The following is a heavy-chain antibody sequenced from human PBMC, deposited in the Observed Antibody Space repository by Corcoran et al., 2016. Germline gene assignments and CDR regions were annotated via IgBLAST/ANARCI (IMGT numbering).Heavy chain of an antibody. CDR2: INPSGGST. Sequence: QVQLVQSGAEVKKPGASVKVSCKASGYTFTSYYMHWVRQAPGQGLEWMGIINPSGGSTSYAQKFQGRVTMTRDTSTSTVYMELSSLRSEDTAGYYCARTRSTSALNYGMDVWGQGTTVTVSS. CDR3: ARTRSTSALNYGMDV. CDR1: GYTFTSYY. V-gene: IGHV1-46*01. D-gene: IGHD2-2*01. J-gene: IGHJ6*02.